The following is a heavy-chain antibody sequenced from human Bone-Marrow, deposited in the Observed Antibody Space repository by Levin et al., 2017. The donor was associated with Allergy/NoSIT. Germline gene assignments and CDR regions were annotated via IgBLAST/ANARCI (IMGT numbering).Heavy chain of an antibody. CDR1: GGSFSGYY. V-gene: IGHV4-34*01. Sequence: GSLRLSCAVYGGSFSGYYWSWIRQPPGKGLEWIGEINHSGSTNYNPSLKSRVTISVDTSKNQFSLKLSSVTAADTAVYYCARGTDCSGGCEKTPWGQGTLVTVSS. D-gene: IGHD2-15*01. J-gene: IGHJ5*02. CDR3: ARGTDCSGGCEKTP. CDR2: INHSGST.